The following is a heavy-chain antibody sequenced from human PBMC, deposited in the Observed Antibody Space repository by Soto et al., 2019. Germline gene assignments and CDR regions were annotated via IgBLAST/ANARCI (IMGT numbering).Heavy chain of an antibody. D-gene: IGHD2-2*01. V-gene: IGHV3-23*01. CDR1: GFTFSSYA. CDR2: ISGSGGST. CDR3: AKGNANGGAYYYYYMDV. Sequence: GGSLRLSCAASGFTFSSYAMSWVRQAPGKGLEWVSAISGSGGSTYYADSVKGRFTISRDNSKNTLYLQMNSLRAKDTAVYYCAKGNANGGAYYYYYMDVWGKGTTVTVSS. J-gene: IGHJ6*03.